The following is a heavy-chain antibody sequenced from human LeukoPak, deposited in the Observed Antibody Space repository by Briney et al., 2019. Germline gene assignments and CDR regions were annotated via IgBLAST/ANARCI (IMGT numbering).Heavy chain of an antibody. CDR3: ARDGHSSGYYRTDAFHI. D-gene: IGHD3-22*01. CDR2: ISAYNNGYT. CDR1: GYTFTSYG. V-gene: IGHV1-18*01. J-gene: IGHJ3*02. Sequence: ASVKVSCKASGYTFTSYGISWVRQAPGQGLEWMGWISAYNNGYTNHTQKLQGRVTMTTDTSTSTAYMELRSLRSDDTAVYYCARDGHSSGYYRTDAFHIWGQGTMVTVSS.